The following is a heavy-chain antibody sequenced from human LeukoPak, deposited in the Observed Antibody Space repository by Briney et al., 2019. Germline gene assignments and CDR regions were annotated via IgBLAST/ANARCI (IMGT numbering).Heavy chain of an antibody. V-gene: IGHV3-23*01. CDR2: ISGSGGST. CDR1: GFTFSSYG. CDR3: AKDWNKRFDY. Sequence: GGSLRLSCEASGFTFSSYGMSWVRQAPGKGLEWVSAISGSGGSTYYADSVKGRFTISRDNSKNTLYLQMNSLRAEDTAVYYCAKDWNKRFDYWGQGTLVTVSS. J-gene: IGHJ4*02. D-gene: IGHD1/OR15-1a*01.